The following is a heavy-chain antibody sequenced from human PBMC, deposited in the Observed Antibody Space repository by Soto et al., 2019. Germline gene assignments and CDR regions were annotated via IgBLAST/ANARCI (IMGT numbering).Heavy chain of an antibody. CDR2: ISYDGSNK. V-gene: IGHV3-30-3*01. CDR1: GFTFSSYS. J-gene: IGHJ4*02. D-gene: IGHD2-2*01. Sequence: XGSLRVSCAASGFTFSSYSMHWVRQAPGKGLEWVAVISYDGSNKYYADSVKGRFTISRDNSKNTRYLQMNSLRAEDTAVYYCARGPSSLTRFDYWGRGALVTVSS. CDR3: ARGPSSLTRFDY.